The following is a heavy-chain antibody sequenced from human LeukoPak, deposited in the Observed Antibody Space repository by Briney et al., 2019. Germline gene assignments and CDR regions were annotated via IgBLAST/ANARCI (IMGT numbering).Heavy chain of an antibody. Sequence: ASVKVCCSASGYTLTDYYMHWVRQAPGQGLEWMGCIDPDGGGTKSAQRFQRRVTMTRDTSITTVYVELIRLRSDDTAVYYCAREYYDSSGSIYAFDIWGQGTMVTVSS. V-gene: IGHV1-2*02. CDR1: GYTLTDYY. D-gene: IGHD3-22*01. CDR3: AREYYDSSGSIYAFDI. CDR2: IDPDGGGT. J-gene: IGHJ3*02.